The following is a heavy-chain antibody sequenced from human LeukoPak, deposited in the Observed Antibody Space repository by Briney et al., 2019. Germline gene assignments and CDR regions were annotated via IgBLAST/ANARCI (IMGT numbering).Heavy chain of an antibody. CDR3: ARAEAAGVTMDV. D-gene: IGHD6-13*01. V-gene: IGHV3-11*04. J-gene: IGHJ6*03. Sequence: GGSLRLSCAASGFTFSDYYMSWIRQAPGKGLEWVSYISSSGSTISYADSVKGRFTISRDNAKNSLYLQMNSLRAEDTAVYYCARAEAAGVTMDVWGKGTTVTVSS. CDR2: ISSSGSTI. CDR1: GFTFSDYY.